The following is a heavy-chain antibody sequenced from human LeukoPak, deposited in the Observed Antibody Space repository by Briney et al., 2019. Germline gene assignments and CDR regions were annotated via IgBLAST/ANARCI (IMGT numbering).Heavy chain of an antibody. Sequence: SETLSLTCTVSGGSISSYYWSWIRQPPGKGLEWIGYIYYSGRTNYNPSLKSRVTISVDTSKNQFSLKLSSVTATDTAVYYCARSYGGDDWYFDLWGRGTLVTVSS. CDR2: IYYSGRT. CDR3: ARSYGGDDWYFDL. V-gene: IGHV4-59*08. D-gene: IGHD4-23*01. CDR1: GGSISSYY. J-gene: IGHJ2*01.